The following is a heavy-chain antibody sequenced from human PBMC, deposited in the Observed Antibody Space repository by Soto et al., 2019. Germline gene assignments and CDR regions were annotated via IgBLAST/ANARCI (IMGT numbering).Heavy chain of an antibody. D-gene: IGHD3-3*01. Sequence: SETLSLTCTVSGGSISSSSYYWSWIRQPPGKGMEWIGYIYYSGSTNYNPSLKSRVAISVDTSKNQFSLKLSSVTAADTAMYYCARDYDFWSGYYTSDYYGMDVWGQGTTVTVSS. CDR3: ARDYDFWSGYYTSDYYGMDV. V-gene: IGHV4-61*01. CDR2: IYYSGST. J-gene: IGHJ6*02. CDR1: GGSISSSSYY.